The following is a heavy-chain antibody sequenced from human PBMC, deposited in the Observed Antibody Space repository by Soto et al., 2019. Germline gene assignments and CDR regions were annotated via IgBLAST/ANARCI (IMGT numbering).Heavy chain of an antibody. D-gene: IGHD1-26*01. J-gene: IGHJ6*02. CDR3: SKDHSGSPYYYYGMDV. Sequence: GGPLRLSCAASGFTFDDYTMHWVRQAPGKGLEWVSLISWDGGSTYYADSVKGRFTISRDNSKNSLYLQMNSLRTEDTALYYCSKDHSGSPYYYYGMDVWGQPITVTVSS. CDR1: GFTFDDYT. V-gene: IGHV3-43*01. CDR2: ISWDGGST.